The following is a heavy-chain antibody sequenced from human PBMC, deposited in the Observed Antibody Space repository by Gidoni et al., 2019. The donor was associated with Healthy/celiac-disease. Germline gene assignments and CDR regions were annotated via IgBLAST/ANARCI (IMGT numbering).Heavy chain of an antibody. D-gene: IGHD6-19*01. J-gene: IGHJ4*02. CDR2: INHSGST. V-gene: IGHV4-34*01. CDR3: ARGQVLHRDKHSSGWTGGRYFDY. Sequence: SWIRQPPGKGLEGIGEINHSGSTNYNPSLKSRVTISVDTSKNQFSLRLSSVTAADTAVYYCARGQVLHRDKHSSGWTGGRYFDYWGQGTLVTVSS.